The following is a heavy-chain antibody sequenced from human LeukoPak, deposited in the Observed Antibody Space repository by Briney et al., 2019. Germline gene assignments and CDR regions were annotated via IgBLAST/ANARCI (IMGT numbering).Heavy chain of an antibody. CDR3: AKDHIAVAGPIYYYYGMDV. D-gene: IGHD6-19*01. CDR2: ILYDGSNK. Sequence: GRALRLSCAASGFTFSSYGMHGVRQAPGKGLEWVAVILYDGSNKYYADSVKGRFTISIDNSKNTLYLQMNSLRAEDTAVYYCAKDHIAVAGPIYYYYGMDVWGQGTTVTVSS. CDR1: GFTFSSYG. J-gene: IGHJ6*02. V-gene: IGHV3-30*18.